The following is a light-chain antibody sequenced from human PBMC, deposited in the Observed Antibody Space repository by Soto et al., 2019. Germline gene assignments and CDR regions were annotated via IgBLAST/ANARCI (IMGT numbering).Light chain of an antibody. CDR2: GAS. Sequence: EIVMTQSPATLSVSPGERVTLSCRASQSVSTNLAWYQQKPGQAPRPLIYGASTRATGVPARFSGSGSGTEFTLTISSLQSEDFVVYYCQHYNNLWGFGGGTKVEIK. CDR1: QSVSTN. J-gene: IGKJ4*01. CDR3: QHYNNLWG. V-gene: IGKV3-15*01.